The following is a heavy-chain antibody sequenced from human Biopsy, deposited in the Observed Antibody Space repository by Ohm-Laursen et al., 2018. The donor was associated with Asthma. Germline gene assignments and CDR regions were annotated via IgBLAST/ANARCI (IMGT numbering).Heavy chain of an antibody. CDR3: AKDVFPGWELRRGPDY. Sequence: SLRLSCSASGFTFRNYAMSWVRQTPGKGLEWMAVTSNDGSYKNYGDFVRGRLTISRDNSKMSLVMNSLRAEDAAVYYCAKDVFPGWELRRGPDYWGQGTLVTVSS. CDR2: TSNDGSYK. J-gene: IGHJ4*02. CDR1: GFTFRNYA. V-gene: IGHV3-30*18. D-gene: IGHD1-26*01.